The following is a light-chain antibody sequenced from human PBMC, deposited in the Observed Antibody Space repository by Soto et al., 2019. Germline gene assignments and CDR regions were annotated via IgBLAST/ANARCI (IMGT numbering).Light chain of an antibody. V-gene: IGLV1-44*01. J-gene: IGLJ1*01. CDR2: TNN. CDR1: SSNIGTNT. CDR3: ATWDDSLSTYV. Sequence: QSVLTQPPSASGTPGQRVTISCSGSSSNIGTNTVNWYQCLPGTAPRLLIDTNNQRPSGVPDRFSVSKSGTSASLAISGLQSEDEADYYCATWDDSLSTYVFGAGTKLTVL.